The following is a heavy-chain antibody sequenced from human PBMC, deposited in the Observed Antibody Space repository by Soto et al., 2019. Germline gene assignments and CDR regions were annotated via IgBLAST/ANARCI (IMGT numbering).Heavy chain of an antibody. Sequence: EVQLVESGGGLVQPGGSLRLSGAASGFTFSSYYMHWVRQAPGKGLVWISRIKTDGSFSSYADSVKGRFTISRDNARNTLFLQMNSLSDDDTAVYYCARGFYGDPPALDYWGQGTLVSVSS. CDR2: IKTDGSFS. D-gene: IGHD4-17*01. CDR3: ARGFYGDPPALDY. CDR1: GFTFSSYY. J-gene: IGHJ4*02. V-gene: IGHV3-74*01.